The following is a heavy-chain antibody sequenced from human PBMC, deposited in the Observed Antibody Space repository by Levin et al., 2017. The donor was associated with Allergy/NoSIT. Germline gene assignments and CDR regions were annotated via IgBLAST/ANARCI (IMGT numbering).Heavy chain of an antibody. CDR2: ITGSGGST. CDR1: GFSFSSYA. Sequence: GGSLRLSCTASGFSFSSYAMNWVRQAPGKGLEWVSAITGSGGSTKYAESVKGRFTISRDHSKNRVYLEMSSLRGEDTALYFCAKGTSNSWLPDYWGQGTLVTVSS. CDR3: AKGTSNSWLPDY. J-gene: IGHJ4*02. D-gene: IGHD6-13*01. V-gene: IGHV3-23*01.